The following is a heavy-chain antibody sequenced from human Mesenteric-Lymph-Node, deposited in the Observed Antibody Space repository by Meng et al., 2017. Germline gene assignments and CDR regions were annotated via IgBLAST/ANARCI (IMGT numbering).Heavy chain of an antibody. CDR3: ARVLGSPGYYDSSGYYHFDY. D-gene: IGHD3-22*01. Sequence: SAQVSCKASGGTFSSYAISWVRQAPGQGLEWMGGIIPIFGTANYAQKFQGRVTITADESTSTAYMELSSLRSEDTAVYYCARVLGSPGYYDSSGYYHFDYWGQGTLVTVSS. V-gene: IGHV1-69*13. CDR2: IIPIFGTA. CDR1: GGTFSSYA. J-gene: IGHJ4*02.